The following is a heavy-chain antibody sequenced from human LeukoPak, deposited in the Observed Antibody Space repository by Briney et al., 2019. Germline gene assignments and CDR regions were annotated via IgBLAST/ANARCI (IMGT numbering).Heavy chain of an antibody. J-gene: IGHJ4*02. CDR3: AKYPTRSSGRYLGVDY. V-gene: IGHV4-39*07. CDR2: AYYSGST. Sequence: PSETLSLTCSVSGDSISSSVYYWGWIRQPPGKGLEWIGSAYYSGSTYYNPSLKSRVTISLDKSKNQLSLKLTPVTAADTAVYYCAKYPTRSSGRYLGVDYWGQGTLVTVSS. D-gene: IGHD6-19*01. CDR1: GDSISSSVYY.